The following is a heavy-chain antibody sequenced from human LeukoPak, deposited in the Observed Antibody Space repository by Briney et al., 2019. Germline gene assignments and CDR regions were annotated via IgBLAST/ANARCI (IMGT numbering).Heavy chain of an antibody. Sequence: SVKVSCKASGGTFSSYAISWVRQAPGQGLEWMGGIIPIFGTANYAQKFQGRVTITADESTSTAYMELSSLRSEDTAVYYCARAPGSYFQWFDPWGQGTLVTVSS. J-gene: IGHJ5*02. CDR1: GGTFSSYA. D-gene: IGHD1-26*01. CDR3: ARAPGSYFQWFDP. CDR2: IIPIFGTA. V-gene: IGHV1-69*13.